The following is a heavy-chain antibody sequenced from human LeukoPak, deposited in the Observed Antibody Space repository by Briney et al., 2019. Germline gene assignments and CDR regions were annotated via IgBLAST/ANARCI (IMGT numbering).Heavy chain of an antibody. J-gene: IGHJ5*02. CDR1: TFSFGDYT. CDR3: ARSPSSFDP. D-gene: IGHD3-16*02. V-gene: IGHV3-48*03. Sequence: VGSLRLSCTASTFSFGDYTMSWVRQAPGKGLEWVSSISSRGDAIDYADSVKGRFTISRDNAKNSLYLQMNSLRAEDTAVYYCARSPSSFDPWGQGALVTVSS. CDR2: ISSRGDAI.